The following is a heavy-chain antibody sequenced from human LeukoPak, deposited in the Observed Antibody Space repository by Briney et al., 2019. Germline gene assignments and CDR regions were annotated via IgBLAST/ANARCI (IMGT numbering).Heavy chain of an antibody. CDR1: GYTFTGYY. D-gene: IGHD3-10*01. CDR3: ARGTDYYGSGRRPTKFDY. V-gene: IGHV1-2*02. J-gene: IGHJ4*02. Sequence: ASVKVSCKASGYTFTGYYMHWVRQAPGQGLEWMGWINPNSGGTNYAQKFQGRVTMTRDTSISTAYMELSRLRSDDTAVYYCARGTDYYGSGRRPTKFDYWGQGTLVTVSS. CDR2: INPNSGGT.